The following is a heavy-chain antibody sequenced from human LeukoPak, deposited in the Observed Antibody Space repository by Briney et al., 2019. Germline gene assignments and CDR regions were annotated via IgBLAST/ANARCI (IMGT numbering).Heavy chain of an antibody. CDR1: GFTFRNYG. D-gene: IGHD3-16*01. CDR2: ISRDGLTK. J-gene: IGHJ2*01. V-gene: IGHV3-30*18. Sequence: PGGSLRLSCAASGFTFRNYGMHWVRQAPGKGLEWVAVISRDGLTKYYADSVKGRFTLHRDNSRNTLYLEMNSLRDEDTAVYYCAKEGTWGNWYSDLWGRGTLVIVTS. CDR3: AKEGTWGNWYSDL.